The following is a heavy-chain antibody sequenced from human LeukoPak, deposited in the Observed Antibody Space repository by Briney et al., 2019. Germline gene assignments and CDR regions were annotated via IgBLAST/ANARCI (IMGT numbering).Heavy chain of an antibody. V-gene: IGHV3-48*03. Sequence: GGSLRLSCAASGFSFSVYEMHWVRQAPGKGLEWISDISSSGTTTYYADSVKGRFTISRDNAKNSLYLQMNSLRAEDTAVYYWTTLTVATNFDYWGQGTLVTVSS. D-gene: IGHD5-12*01. CDR3: TTLTVATNFDY. CDR1: GFSFSVYE. CDR2: ISSSGTTT. J-gene: IGHJ4*02.